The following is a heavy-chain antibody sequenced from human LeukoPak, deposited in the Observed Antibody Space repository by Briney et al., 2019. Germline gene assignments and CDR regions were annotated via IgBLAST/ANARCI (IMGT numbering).Heavy chain of an antibody. Sequence: GESLKISCKGSGYSFTSYWIGWVRQMPGKGLEWMGIIYPGDSDTRYSPSFQGQVTISADKSINTAYLQWSSLKASDTAMYYCARSRRDGYNSSPFDIWGQGTMVTVSS. CDR1: GYSFTSYW. CDR2: IYPGDSDT. J-gene: IGHJ3*02. CDR3: ARSRRDGYNSSPFDI. D-gene: IGHD5-24*01. V-gene: IGHV5-51*01.